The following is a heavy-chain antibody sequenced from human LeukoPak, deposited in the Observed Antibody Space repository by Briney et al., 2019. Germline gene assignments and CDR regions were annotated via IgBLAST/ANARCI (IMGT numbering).Heavy chain of an antibody. V-gene: IGHV3-23*01. D-gene: IGHD5-24*01. CDR3: AKDKSEIDTITRAFDF. J-gene: IGHJ3*01. Sequence: PGGSLRLSCAASGFTFSSYAMSWVRQAPGKGLEWVSAISGSGGSTYYADSVKGRFTISRDNSKNTLYLQMNSLRAEDTAVYYCAKDKSEIDTITRAFDFLGQGTMVTVSS. CDR2: ISGSGGST. CDR1: GFTFSSYA.